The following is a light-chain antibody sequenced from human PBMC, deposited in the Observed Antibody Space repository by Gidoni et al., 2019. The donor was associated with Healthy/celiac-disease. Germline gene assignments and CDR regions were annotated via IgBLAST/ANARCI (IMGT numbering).Light chain of an antibody. J-gene: IGKJ4*01. CDR1: QSVNSY. CDR3: QQRSNWLT. V-gene: IGKV3-11*01. Sequence: PGERATLSCRASQSVNSYLAWYQQKPGQAPRLLIYDASNRATGIPARFSGSGSGTDFTLTISSLEPEDSAVYYCQQRSNWLTFXGXTKVEIK. CDR2: DAS.